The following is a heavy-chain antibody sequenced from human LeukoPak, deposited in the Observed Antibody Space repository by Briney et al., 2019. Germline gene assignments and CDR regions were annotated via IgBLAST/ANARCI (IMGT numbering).Heavy chain of an antibody. V-gene: IGHV1-2*04. CDR1: GYTFTGYY. Sequence: ASVKVSCKASGYTFTGYYMHWVRQAPGQGLEWMGWINPNSGGTSYAQKFQGWVTMTRDTSISTAYMELSRLRSEDTAVYYCARGYVRRRSKLLINWFDPWGQGTLVTVSS. CDR3: ARGYVRRRSKLLINWFDP. D-gene: IGHD2-15*01. J-gene: IGHJ5*02. CDR2: INPNSGGT.